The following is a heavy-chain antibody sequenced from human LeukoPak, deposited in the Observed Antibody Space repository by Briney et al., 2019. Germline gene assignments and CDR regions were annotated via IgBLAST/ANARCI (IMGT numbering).Heavy chain of an antibody. CDR1: GFTVSSNS. Sequence: PGGSLRLSCTVSGFTVSSNSMSWVRQAPGKGLEWIGEINHSGSSNYNPSLKSRVTISVDTSKNQFSLKLSSVTAADTAVYYCASRLGYHFDIWGQGTMVTVSS. CDR3: ASRLGYHFDI. V-gene: IGHV4-34*01. D-gene: IGHD5-18*01. CDR2: INHSGSS. J-gene: IGHJ3*02.